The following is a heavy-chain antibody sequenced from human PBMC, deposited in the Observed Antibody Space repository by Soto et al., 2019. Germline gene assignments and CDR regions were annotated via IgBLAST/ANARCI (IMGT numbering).Heavy chain of an antibody. CDR2: IYYSGST. D-gene: IGHD2-21*02. CDR3: ARHPSDFWFDP. CDR1: GGSISSSSYF. V-gene: IGHV4-39*01. Sequence: SVTLSLTCSVAGGSISSSSYFWGWIRQPPGKGLEWIGRIYYSGSTYYNPSLKSRVTVSVDTSKNQFSLKLSSVTAADTAVYYCARHPSDFWFDPWGQGTLVTVSS. J-gene: IGHJ5*02.